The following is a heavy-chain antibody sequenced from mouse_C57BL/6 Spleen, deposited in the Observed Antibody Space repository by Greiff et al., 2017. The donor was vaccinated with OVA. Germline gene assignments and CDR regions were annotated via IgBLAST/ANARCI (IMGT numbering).Heavy chain of an antibody. D-gene: IGHD1-1*01. CDR1: GFTFSDYY. V-gene: IGHV5-16*01. CDR3: ARDGIYYGSSYDAMDY. CDR2: INYDGSST. J-gene: IGHJ4*01. Sequence: EVQRVASEGGLVQPGSSMKLSCTASGFTFSDYYMAWVRQVPEKGLEWVANINYDGSSTYYLDSLKSRFIISRDNAKNILYLQMSSLKSEDTATYYCARDGIYYGSSYDAMDYWGQGTSVTVSS.